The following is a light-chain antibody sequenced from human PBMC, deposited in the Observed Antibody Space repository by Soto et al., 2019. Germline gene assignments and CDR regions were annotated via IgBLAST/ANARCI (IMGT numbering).Light chain of an antibody. Sequence: QSALTQPASVSGSPGQSITISCTGTNNDVGGYNYVSWYQQHPGKAPKLLIYGVSDRPSGVSDRFSGSKSGNAASLTISGLQAEDGGDYYCSSYTSSYTWVFGGGTKLTVL. CDR1: NNDVGGYNY. V-gene: IGLV2-14*03. J-gene: IGLJ3*02. CDR3: SSYTSSYTWV. CDR2: GVS.